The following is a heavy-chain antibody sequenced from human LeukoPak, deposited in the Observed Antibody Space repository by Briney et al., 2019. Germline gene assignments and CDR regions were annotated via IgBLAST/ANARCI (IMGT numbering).Heavy chain of an antibody. CDR2: INPNSGGT. Sequence: GASVRVSCKASGYTFSGYYMHWVRQAPGQGLEWMGWINPNSGGTNYAQKFQDRVTMTRDTSISTAYMELSRLRSDDTAVYYCARVGSSGWYGGEYFDYWGQGTLVTVSS. D-gene: IGHD6-19*01. V-gene: IGHV1-2*02. CDR1: GYTFSGYY. CDR3: ARVGSSGWYGGEYFDY. J-gene: IGHJ4*02.